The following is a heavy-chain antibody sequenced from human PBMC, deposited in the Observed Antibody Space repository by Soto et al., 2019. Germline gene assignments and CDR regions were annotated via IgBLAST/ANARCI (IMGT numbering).Heavy chain of an antibody. CDR2: IYYSGST. CDR1: GGSISSGGYY. V-gene: IGHV4-31*03. D-gene: IGHD3-3*01. Sequence: PSETLSLTCTVSGGSISSGGYYWSWIRQHPGKGLEWIGYIYYSGSTYYNPSLKSRVTISVDTSKNQFSLKLSSVTAADTAVYYCARDNFWSGYYRGFDYWGQGTLVTVSS. J-gene: IGHJ4*02. CDR3: ARDNFWSGYYRGFDY.